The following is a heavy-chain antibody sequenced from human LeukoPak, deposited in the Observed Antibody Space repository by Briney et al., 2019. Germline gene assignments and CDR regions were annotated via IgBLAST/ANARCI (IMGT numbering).Heavy chain of an antibody. Sequence: ASVKVSCKASGYPFTGYYMHWVRQAPGQGLEWMGRINPNSGGTNYAQKFQGRVTMTRDTSISTAYMELSRLRSDDTAVYYCARVVGTTLRFGCWGQGTLVTVSS. V-gene: IGHV1-2*06. CDR2: INPNSGGT. D-gene: IGHD1-26*01. J-gene: IGHJ4*02. CDR1: GYPFTGYY. CDR3: ARVVGTTLRFGC.